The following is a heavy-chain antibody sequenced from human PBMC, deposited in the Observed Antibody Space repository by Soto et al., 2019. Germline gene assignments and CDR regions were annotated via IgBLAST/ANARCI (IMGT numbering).Heavy chain of an antibody. V-gene: IGHV4-61*08. D-gene: IGHD2-21*01. CDR2: VXXSXTX. CDR3: ARDVIAPPNYFDY. CDR1: GGSIDSGDYY. J-gene: IGHJ4*02. Sequence: SETLSLSCTVSGGSIDSGDYYWSWIRQHPGKGLEWIGXVXXSXTXXXNXXLKSRFTLSLGKSKNQCSMKINSVTAPETAVYYCARDVIAPPNYFDYWGPGTLVTVSS.